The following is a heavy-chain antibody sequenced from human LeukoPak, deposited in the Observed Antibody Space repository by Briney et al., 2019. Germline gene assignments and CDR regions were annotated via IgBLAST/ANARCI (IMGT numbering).Heavy chain of an antibody. J-gene: IGHJ5*02. CDR1: GGSISSGDYY. CDR3: VRDGSP. Sequence: SETLSLTCTVSGGSISSGDYYWSWIRQTPGKGLEWIGEIFHTGSTNYNPSLKSRVTILMDKSKNHFSLKLSSVTAADTAVYYCVRDGSPWGQGTLVTVSS. V-gene: IGHV4-39*07. CDR2: IFHTGST. D-gene: IGHD5-12*01.